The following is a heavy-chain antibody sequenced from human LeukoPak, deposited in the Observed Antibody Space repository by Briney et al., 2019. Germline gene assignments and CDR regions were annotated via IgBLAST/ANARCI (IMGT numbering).Heavy chain of an antibody. CDR2: MHPNSGNT. CDR3: ARGPLGHCSGGSCSDFDY. D-gene: IGHD2-15*01. J-gene: IGHJ4*02. V-gene: IGHV1-8*01. Sequence: ASVKVSCNASGYTFTSYDINWVRQATGQGLELMGLMHPNSGNTGYAQKFQGRVTMTRNTSISTAYMELSSLRSEDTAVYYCARGPLGHCSGGSCSDFDYWGQGTLVTVSS. CDR1: GYTFTSYD.